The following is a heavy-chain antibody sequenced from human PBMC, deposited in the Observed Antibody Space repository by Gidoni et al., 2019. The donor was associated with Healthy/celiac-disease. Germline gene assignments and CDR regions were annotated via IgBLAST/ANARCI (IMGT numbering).Heavy chain of an antibody. Sequence: QVQLQQWGAGLLKPSETLSLTFAVYGGSFSGYSWSWIRQPPGKGLEWIGEINHSGSTNYNPSLKSRVTISVDTSKNQFSLKLSSVTAADTAVYYCASSRFRNVLPIWGQGTMVTVSS. CDR1: GGSFSGYS. CDR3: ASSRFRNVLPI. J-gene: IGHJ3*02. D-gene: IGHD1-1*01. CDR2: INHSGST. V-gene: IGHV4-34*01.